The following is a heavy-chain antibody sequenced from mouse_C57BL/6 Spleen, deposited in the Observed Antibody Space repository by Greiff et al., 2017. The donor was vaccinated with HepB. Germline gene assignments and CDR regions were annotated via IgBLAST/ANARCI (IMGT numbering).Heavy chain of an antibody. CDR1: GYTFTSYG. Sequence: QVQLQQSGAELARPGASVKLSCKASGYTFTSYGISWVKQRTGQGLEWIGEIYPRSGNTYYNEKFKGKATLTADKSSSTAYMELRSLTSEDSAVYFCARGYDGYYLYYFDYWGQGTTLTVSS. D-gene: IGHD2-3*01. CDR2: IYPRSGNT. CDR3: ARGYDGYYLYYFDY. V-gene: IGHV1-81*01. J-gene: IGHJ2*01.